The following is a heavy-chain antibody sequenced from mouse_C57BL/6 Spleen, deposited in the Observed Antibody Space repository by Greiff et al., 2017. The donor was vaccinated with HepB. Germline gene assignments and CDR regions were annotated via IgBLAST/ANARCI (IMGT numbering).Heavy chain of an antibody. V-gene: IGHV5-6*01. J-gene: IGHJ2*01. D-gene: IGHD2-12*01. Sequence: EVMLVESGGDLVKPGGSLKLSCAASGFTFSSYGMSWVRQTPDKRLEWVATISSGGSYTYYPDSVKGRFTISRDNAKNTLYLQMSSLKSEDTAMYYCARQSYDNYFDYWGQGTTLTVSS. CDR3: ARQSYDNYFDY. CDR1: GFTFSSYG. CDR2: ISSGGSYT.